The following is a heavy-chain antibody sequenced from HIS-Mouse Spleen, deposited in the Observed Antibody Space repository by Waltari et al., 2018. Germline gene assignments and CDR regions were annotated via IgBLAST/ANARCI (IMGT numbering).Heavy chain of an antibody. Sequence: QLQLQESGPGLVKPSETLSLTCTVSGGSISSSIYYWGWIRQPPGKGLEWIGSIYYSGSTYYNPSLKSLVTISVDTSKNQFSLKLSSVTAADTAVYYCARAPTGFLEWFDAFDIWGQGTMVTVSS. D-gene: IGHD3-3*01. CDR3: ARAPTGFLEWFDAFDI. CDR2: IYYSGST. J-gene: IGHJ3*02. V-gene: IGHV4-39*07. CDR1: GGSISSSIYY.